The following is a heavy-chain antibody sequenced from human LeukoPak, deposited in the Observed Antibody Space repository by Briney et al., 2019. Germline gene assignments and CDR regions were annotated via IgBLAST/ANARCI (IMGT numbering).Heavy chain of an antibody. CDR2: ISAYNGNT. Sequence: GASVKVSCKASGYTFTIYGISWVRQAPGQGLEWMGWISAYNGNTNYAQKLQGRVTMTTDTSTSTAYMELRSLRSDDTAVYYCARDSYGSYYEYYFDYWGQGTLVTVSS. CDR3: ARDSYGSYYEYYFDY. CDR1: GYTFTIYG. V-gene: IGHV1-18*01. J-gene: IGHJ4*02. D-gene: IGHD1-26*01.